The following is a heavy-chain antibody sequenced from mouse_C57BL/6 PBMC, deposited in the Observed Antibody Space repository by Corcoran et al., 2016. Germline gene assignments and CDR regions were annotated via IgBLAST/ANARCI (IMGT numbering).Heavy chain of an antibody. CDR2: IYPRSGNT. D-gene: IGHD4-1*01. Sequence: QVQLQQSGAELARPGASVKLSCKASGYTFTSYGISWVKQRTGQGLEWIGEIYPRSGNTYYNEKFKGKATLTADKSSSTAYMELRSLTSEDSAAYFCASLTRTRAMDYWGQGTSVTVSS. CDR3: ASLTRTRAMDY. J-gene: IGHJ4*01. CDR1: GYTFTSYG. V-gene: IGHV1-81*01.